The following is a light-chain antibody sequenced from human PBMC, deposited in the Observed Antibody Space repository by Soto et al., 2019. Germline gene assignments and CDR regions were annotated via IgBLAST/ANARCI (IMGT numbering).Light chain of an antibody. J-gene: IGKJ1*01. CDR2: DAS. CDR3: QQYNSYWT. Sequence: DIQMTQSPSTLSASVGDRVTITCRASQSISTWLAWYQQKQGKAPRLLIFDASSLEGGGPSRFSGSGSGTEFTLTISSLQPDDFATYYCQQYNSYWTFGQGTKVEIK. V-gene: IGKV1-5*01. CDR1: QSISTW.